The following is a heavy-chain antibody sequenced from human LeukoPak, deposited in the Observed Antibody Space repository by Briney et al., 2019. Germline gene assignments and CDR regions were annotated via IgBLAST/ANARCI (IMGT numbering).Heavy chain of an antibody. CDR1: GGTFSSYA. CDR3: ARTACSGGSCYSWGDYYMDV. CDR2: IIPIFGTA. D-gene: IGHD2-15*01. J-gene: IGHJ6*03. Sequence: GASVKVSCKAPGGTFSSYAISWVRQAPGQGLEWMGGIIPIFGTANYAQKFQGRVTITADKSTSTAYMELSSLRSEDTAVYYCARTACSGGSCYSWGDYYMDVWGKGTTVTVSS. V-gene: IGHV1-69*06.